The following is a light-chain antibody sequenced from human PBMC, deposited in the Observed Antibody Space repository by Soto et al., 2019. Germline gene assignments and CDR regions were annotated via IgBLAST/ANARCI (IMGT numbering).Light chain of an antibody. CDR2: EGT. CDR1: SSDIGSYNL. CDR3: CSYAGPRGVL. V-gene: IGLV2-23*01. J-gene: IGLJ3*02. Sequence: QSALTQPASVSGSHGQSITISCTGTSSDIGSYNLVSWYQLHPGNAPKLIIYEGTKRPSGVSNRFSGSKSGNTASLTISGLQAEDETYYHCCSYAGPRGVLFGGGTKLTVL.